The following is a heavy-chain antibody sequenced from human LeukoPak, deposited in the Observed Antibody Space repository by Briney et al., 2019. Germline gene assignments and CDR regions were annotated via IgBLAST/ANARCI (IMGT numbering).Heavy chain of an antibody. CDR1: GFTVSSNY. CDR2: IYSGGST. CDR3: ARLQQLVYFDY. V-gene: IGHV3-66*01. D-gene: IGHD6-13*01. Sequence: GGSLGLSCAASGFTVSSNYMSWVRQAPGKGLEWVSVIYSGGSTYYADSVKGRFTISRDNSKNTLYLQMNSLRAEDTAVYYCARLQQLVYFDYWGQGTLVTVSS. J-gene: IGHJ4*02.